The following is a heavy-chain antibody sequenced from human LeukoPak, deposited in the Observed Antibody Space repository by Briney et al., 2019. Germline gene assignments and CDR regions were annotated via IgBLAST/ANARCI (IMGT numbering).Heavy chain of an antibody. V-gene: IGHV3-21*01. CDR3: ARDVLIAADGDIRLGAFDI. J-gene: IGHJ3*02. D-gene: IGHD6-13*01. CDR1: GFTFSSYN. Sequence: GGSLRLSCAASGFTFSSYNMNWVRQTPGKGLEWVSSISSSSSFIYYADSVKGRFTISRDNAKNSLYLQMNSLRAEDTAVYYCARDVLIAADGDIRLGAFDIWGQGTVVTVSS. CDR2: ISSSSSFI.